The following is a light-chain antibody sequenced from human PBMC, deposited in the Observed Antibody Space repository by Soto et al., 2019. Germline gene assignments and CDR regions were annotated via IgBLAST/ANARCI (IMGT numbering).Light chain of an antibody. J-gene: IGKJ4*01. Sequence: DIVLTQSPATLSLSPGERATLSCRASQSVSKWLVWYQQKPGQAPRLLSYDASTRASDIPARFSGSGSGTDFTLTISSLEPDDFAVYYCQHRANWPLTFGGGTKVEIK. CDR3: QHRANWPLT. CDR2: DAS. V-gene: IGKV3-11*01. CDR1: QSVSKW.